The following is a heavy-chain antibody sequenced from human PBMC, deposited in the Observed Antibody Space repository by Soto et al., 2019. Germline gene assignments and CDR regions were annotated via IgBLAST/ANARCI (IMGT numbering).Heavy chain of an antibody. CDR2: IKQDGSEK. J-gene: IGHJ6*03. CDR3: ASEDVLCCSGGSCPLSYYYYYYMDV. D-gene: IGHD2-15*01. Sequence: PGGSLRLSCAASGFTFSSYWMSWVRQAPGKGLEWVANIKQDGSEKYYVDSVKGRFTISRDNAKNSLYLQMNSLRAEDTAVYYCASEDVLCCSGGSCPLSYYYYYYMDVWGKGTTVTVS. V-gene: IGHV3-7*01. CDR1: GFTFSSYW.